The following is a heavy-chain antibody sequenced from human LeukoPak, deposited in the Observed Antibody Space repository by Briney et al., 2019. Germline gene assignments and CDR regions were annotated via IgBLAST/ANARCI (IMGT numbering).Heavy chain of an antibody. D-gene: IGHD3-9*01. CDR2: IYPGDSDT. Sequence: GESLKISCKGSGYSFTSYWIGWVRQMPGKGLEWMGIIYPGDSDTRHSPSFQGQVTISADKSISTAYLQWSSLKASDTAMYYCARQGRGYHDILTGYYMGVNFDYWGQGTLVTVSS. J-gene: IGHJ4*02. CDR3: ARQGRGYHDILTGYYMGVNFDY. CDR1: GYSFTSYW. V-gene: IGHV5-51*01.